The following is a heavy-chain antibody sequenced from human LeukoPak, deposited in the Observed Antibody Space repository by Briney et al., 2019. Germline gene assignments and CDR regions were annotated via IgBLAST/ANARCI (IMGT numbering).Heavy chain of an antibody. J-gene: IGHJ4*02. Sequence: GASVKLSCKASGYSFNSQGMDRVRQAPGQGLEWMRWINPNSGGTNYAQKFQGRVTMTRDTSISTAYVELSRLRSDDTAVYYCARDPGTICLDYWGQGTLVTVSS. CDR1: GYSFNSQG. CDR2: INPNSGGT. CDR3: ARDPGTICLDY. V-gene: IGHV1-2*02. D-gene: IGHD6-13*01.